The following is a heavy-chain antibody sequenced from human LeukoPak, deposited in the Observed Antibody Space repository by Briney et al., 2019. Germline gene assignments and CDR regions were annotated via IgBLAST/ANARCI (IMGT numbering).Heavy chain of an antibody. Sequence: SETLSLTCTVSGTSITSSYWSWIRQPPGKGLEHIGYIYYTGVTNYSPSLKSRVTMSLDTSKNQFSLRLTSVTAADTAIYYCARTARLPNSWGQGTLVTVSP. CDR1: GTSITSSY. V-gene: IGHV4-59*01. CDR3: ARTARLPNS. CDR2: IYYTGVT. J-gene: IGHJ4*02. D-gene: IGHD6-25*01.